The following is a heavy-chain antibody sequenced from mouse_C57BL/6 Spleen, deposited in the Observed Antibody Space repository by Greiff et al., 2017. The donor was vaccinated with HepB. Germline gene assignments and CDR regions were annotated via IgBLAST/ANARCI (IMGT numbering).Heavy chain of an antibody. CDR1: GYTFTSYW. Sequence: QVQLQQPGAELVRPGSSVKLSCKASGYTFTSYWMDWVKQRPGQGLEWIGNIYPSDSETHYNQKFKDKATLTVDKSSSTAYMQLSSLTSEDSAVYYCAREEAYDSSFAYWGQGTLVTVSA. CDR3: AREEAYDSSFAY. D-gene: IGHD2-4*01. CDR2: IYPSDSET. J-gene: IGHJ3*01. V-gene: IGHV1-61*01.